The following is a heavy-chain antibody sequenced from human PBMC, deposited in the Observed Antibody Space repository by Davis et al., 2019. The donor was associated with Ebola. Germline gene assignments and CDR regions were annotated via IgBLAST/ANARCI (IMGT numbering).Heavy chain of an antibody. D-gene: IGHD3-3*01. J-gene: IGHJ4*02. CDR3: ARYYGPFDY. Sequence: GESLKISCKASGYTFTDYWIGWVRQMPGKGLEWMGRIDPSDSYTNYSPSFQGHVTISADKSISTAYLQWSSLKASDTAMYYCARYYGPFDYWGQGTLVTVSS. CDR1: GYTFTDYW. V-gene: IGHV5-10-1*01. CDR2: IDPSDSYT.